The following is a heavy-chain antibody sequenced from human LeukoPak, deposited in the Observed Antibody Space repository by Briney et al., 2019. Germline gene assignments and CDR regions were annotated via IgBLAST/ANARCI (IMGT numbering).Heavy chain of an antibody. D-gene: IGHD3-16*02. J-gene: IGHJ4*02. CDR3: ARVSDIMISFGGAISYFDY. CDR1: GDSLNGSH. CDR2: INQSGGT. V-gene: IGHV4-34*01. Sequence: SETLSLTCTLNGDSLNGSHWSWIRQPPGKGLEWIGEINQSGGTHYNPALWSRLTISIDTSKNKFSLQLTSVTAADTGVCFCARVSDIMISFGGAISYFDYWGQGALVTVSS.